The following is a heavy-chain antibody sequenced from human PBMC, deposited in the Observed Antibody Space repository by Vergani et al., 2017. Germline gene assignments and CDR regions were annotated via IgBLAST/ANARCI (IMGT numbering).Heavy chain of an antibody. CDR2: IWYDGSNK. V-gene: IGHV3-33*01. D-gene: IGHD3-3*01. CDR1: GFTFSSYG. Sequence: QVQLVESGEGVVQPGRSLRLSCAASGFTFSSYGMHWVRQAPGKGLEWVAVIWYDGSNKYYADSVKCRFTISRDNSKNTLYLQMNSLRAEDTAVYYCARAASRFLEWLSAPFDYWGQATLVTVSS. J-gene: IGHJ4*02. CDR3: ARAASRFLEWLSAPFDY.